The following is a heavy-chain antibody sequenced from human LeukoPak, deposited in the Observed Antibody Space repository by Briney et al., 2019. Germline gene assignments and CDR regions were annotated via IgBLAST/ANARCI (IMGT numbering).Heavy chain of an antibody. V-gene: IGHV1-46*01. CDR2: INPSGGST. CDR3: ATPYYYDSSGYYCSDAFDI. D-gene: IGHD3-22*01. J-gene: IGHJ3*02. Sequence: ASVKVSCKAFGGTFSSYAISWVRQAPGQGLEWMGIINPSGGSTSYAQKFQGRVTMTRDTSTSTVYMELSSLRSEDTAVYYCATPYYYDSSGYYCSDAFDIWGQGTMVTVSS. CDR1: GGTFSSYA.